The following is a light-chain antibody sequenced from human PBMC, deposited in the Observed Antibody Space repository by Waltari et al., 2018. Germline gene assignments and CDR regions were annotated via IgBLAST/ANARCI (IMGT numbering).Light chain of an antibody. CDR1: TSDIGGYGF. V-gene: IGLV2-23*02. J-gene: IGLJ3*02. CDR2: DVS. CDR3: CSYAGNYIWV. Sequence: QSALTQPASVSGSPGQSVTISCTGPTSDIGGYGFVSWYQQHPGNAPKLIICDVSKRPSGVSDRFSGSKSGDTASLTISGLQFEDEADYYCCSYAGNYIWVFGGGTRLTVL.